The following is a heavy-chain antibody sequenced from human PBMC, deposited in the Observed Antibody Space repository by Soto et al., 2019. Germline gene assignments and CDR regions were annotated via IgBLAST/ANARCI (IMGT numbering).Heavy chain of an antibody. CDR3: ARMLVTFDY. V-gene: IGHV3-48*01. CDR1: GFTFSSYS. D-gene: IGHD2-21*02. J-gene: IGHJ4*02. CDR2: ISSSSSTI. Sequence: EVQLVESGGGLVQPGGSLRLSCAASGFTFSSYSMNWVRQAPGKGLEWVSYISSSSSTIYYADSVKGRFTISRDNAKNSLYRQMNSLRAEDTAVYYCARMLVTFDYWGQGTLVTVSS.